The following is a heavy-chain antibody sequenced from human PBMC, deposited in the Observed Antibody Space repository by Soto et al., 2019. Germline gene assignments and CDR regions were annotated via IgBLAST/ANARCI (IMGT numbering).Heavy chain of an antibody. CDR1: GYIFTKYA. CDR2: INVGNGIT. D-gene: IGHD3-9*01. CDR3: TREILEYSDSVLGC. V-gene: IGHV1-3*01. Sequence: QVLLVQSGAEAKKPGASVKLSCEPSGYIFTKYALHWVRQAPGQRPEWLGWINVGNGITKYSQKFQGRVTFTGDTSATTGYMEPSSLRAEDTAVYYCTREILEYSDSVLGCWWQGTLVTVSS. J-gene: IGHJ4*02.